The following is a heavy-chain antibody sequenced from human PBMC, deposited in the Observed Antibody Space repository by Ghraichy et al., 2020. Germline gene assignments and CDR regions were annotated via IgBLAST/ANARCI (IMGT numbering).Heavy chain of an antibody. Sequence: GALRLSCAGSGFTFRTYSMNWVRQAPGKGLEWISYFNDISGTVSYADSVKGRFTISSDSAKNSLYLQMNSLRAEDTAVYYCATDRDYSFDNWGQGALVTVSS. CDR2: FNDISGTV. CDR3: ATDRDYSFDN. J-gene: IGHJ4*02. V-gene: IGHV3-48*01. CDR1: GFTFRTYS. D-gene: IGHD4-11*01.